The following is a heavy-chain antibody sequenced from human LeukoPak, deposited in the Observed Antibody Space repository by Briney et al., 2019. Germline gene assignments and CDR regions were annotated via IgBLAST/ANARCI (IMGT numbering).Heavy chain of an antibody. V-gene: IGHV4-34*01. CDR3: ARHGAVSYYYGSGSYYRRAFDI. D-gene: IGHD3-10*01. CDR1: GGSFSGYY. J-gene: IGHJ3*02. CDR2: INHSGST. Sequence: SETLSLTCAVYGGSFSGYYWSWSRQPPGKGLEWIGEINHSGSTNSNPSLKSRVTISVDTSKNQFSLKLSSVTAADTAVYYCARHGAVSYYYGSGSYYRRAFDIWGQGTMVTVSS.